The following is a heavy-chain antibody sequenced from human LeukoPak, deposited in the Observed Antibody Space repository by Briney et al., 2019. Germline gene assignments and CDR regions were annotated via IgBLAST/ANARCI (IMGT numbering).Heavy chain of an antibody. J-gene: IGHJ2*01. V-gene: IGHV4-30-2*01. CDR2: IYHSGST. D-gene: IGHD7-27*01. CDR1: GGSISSGGYY. Sequence: SETLSLTCTVSGGSISSGGYYWSWIRQPPGKGLEWIGYIYHSGSTYYNPSLKSRVTISVDRSKNQFSLKLSSVTAADTAVYYCARPRNDWGWYFDLWGRGTLVTVSS. CDR3: ARPRNDWGWYFDL.